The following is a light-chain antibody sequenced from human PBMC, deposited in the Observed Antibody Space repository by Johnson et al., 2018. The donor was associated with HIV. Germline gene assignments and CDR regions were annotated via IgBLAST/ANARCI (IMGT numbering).Light chain of an antibody. CDR2: DNN. V-gene: IGLV1-51*01. Sequence: QAVLTQPPSVSAAAGQKVTISCSGSSSNIGNNYVAWYQQVPGTAPKLLIYDNNRRPSGVPDRFSGSKSGTSATLGITGLQTGDAADYFCGTWDNSRRAAFSGTGTKVTVL. J-gene: IGLJ1*01. CDR3: GTWDNSRRAAF. CDR1: SSNIGNNY.